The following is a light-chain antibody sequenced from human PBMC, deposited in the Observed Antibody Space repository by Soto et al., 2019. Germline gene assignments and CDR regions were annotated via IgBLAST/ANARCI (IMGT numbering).Light chain of an antibody. J-gene: IGLJ2*01. CDR2: SSN. V-gene: IGLV1-44*01. CDR1: SSNIGSHT. CDR3: AAWDGSLNGVV. Sequence: QAVVTQPPSASGTPGQRVTIPCSGSSSNIGSHTVNWYQQLPGTAPKLLVYSSNQRPSGVPDRFSGSKSGTSASLAISGLQSEDEADYYCAAWDGSLNGVVFGGGTKLTV.